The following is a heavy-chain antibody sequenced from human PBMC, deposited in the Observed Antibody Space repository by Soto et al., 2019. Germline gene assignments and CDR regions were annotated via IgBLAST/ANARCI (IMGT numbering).Heavy chain of an antibody. CDR1: GFTFSSYA. J-gene: IGHJ3*02. V-gene: IGHV3-30-3*01. CDR2: ISYDGSNK. Sequence: QVQLVESGGGVVQPGRSLRLSCAASGFTFSSYAMHWVHQAPGKGLEWVAVISYDGSNKYYADSVKGRFTISRDNSKNPLYLKMNSLKAEDSAVYYCARDNPYCSGGSCYSSQAFDIWAKGQWSPSLQ. CDR3: ARDNPYCSGGSCYSSQAFDI. D-gene: IGHD2-15*01.